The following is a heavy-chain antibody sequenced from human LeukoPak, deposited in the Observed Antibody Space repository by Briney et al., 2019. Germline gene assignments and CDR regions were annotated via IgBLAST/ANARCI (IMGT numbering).Heavy chain of an antibody. D-gene: IGHD6-19*01. CDR1: GFTFSSYV. CDR3: ARVIYSGWEGELSD. J-gene: IGHJ4*02. CDR2: IWYDGSNE. Sequence: GGSLRLSCAASGFTFSSYVMHWVRQAPGKGLEWVAVIWYDGSNECYADSVKGRFTISRDDSKNTLCLQMNSLRAEDTAVYYCARVIYSGWEGELSDWGQGTLVTVSS. V-gene: IGHV3-33*01.